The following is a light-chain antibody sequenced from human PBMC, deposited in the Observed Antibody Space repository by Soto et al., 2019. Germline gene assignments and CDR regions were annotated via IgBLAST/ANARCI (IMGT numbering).Light chain of an antibody. Sequence: EIVLTQSPGTLSLSPGDRATLSCRASQSVNSNYLAWYQRKPGQAPRLLIYGASNRATDIPYRFSASGSGTDFTLTITRLEAEDFALYYCQQYDSTPTTFGQGTKVEVK. CDR2: GAS. CDR1: QSVNSNY. J-gene: IGKJ1*01. CDR3: QQYDSTPTT. V-gene: IGKV3-20*01.